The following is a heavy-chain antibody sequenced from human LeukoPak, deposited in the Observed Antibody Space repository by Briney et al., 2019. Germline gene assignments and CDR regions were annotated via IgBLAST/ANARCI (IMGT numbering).Heavy chain of an antibody. CDR3: APVASMTGLKWGS. V-gene: IGHV3-15*01. Sequence: GGSLRLSCTVFGLTYSDAWMSWVRQAPGGGLEWVGRMKSYGGGGTTNYAASVKGRFTISRDDSKNTLYLQMNSLRSEDTAVYYCAPVASMTGLKWGSWGRGTLVTVSS. D-gene: IGHD3-9*01. CDR1: GLTYSDAW. CDR2: MKSYGGGGTT. J-gene: IGHJ5*02.